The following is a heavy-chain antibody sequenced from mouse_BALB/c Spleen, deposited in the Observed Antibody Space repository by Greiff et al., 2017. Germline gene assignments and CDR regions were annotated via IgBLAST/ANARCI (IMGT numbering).Heavy chain of an antibody. CDR3: ASKTGSDAY. Sequence: VQLKQSGAELVKPGASVKLSCTASGFNIKDTYMHWVKQRPEQGLEWIGRIDPANGNTKYDPKFQGKATVTADTSSNTAYLQLSSLTSEDTAVYYCASKTGSDAYWGQGTLVTVSA. CDR2: IDPANGNT. D-gene: IGHD4-1*01. CDR1: GFNIKDTY. V-gene: IGHV14-3*02. J-gene: IGHJ3*01.